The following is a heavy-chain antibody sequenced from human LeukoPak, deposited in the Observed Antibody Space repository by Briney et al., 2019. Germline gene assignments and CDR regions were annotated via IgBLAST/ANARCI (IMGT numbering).Heavy chain of an antibody. CDR2: IIPIFGTA. Sequence: ASVKVSCKASGGTFSSYAISWVRQAPGQGLEWMGGIIPIFGTANYAQKFQGRVTITTDESTSTAYMELSSLRSEDTAVYYCARGLDERYYYDSSGYGDAFDLWGQGTMVTVSS. CDR3: ARGLDERYYYDSSGYGDAFDL. V-gene: IGHV1-69*05. J-gene: IGHJ3*01. CDR1: GGTFSSYA. D-gene: IGHD3-22*01.